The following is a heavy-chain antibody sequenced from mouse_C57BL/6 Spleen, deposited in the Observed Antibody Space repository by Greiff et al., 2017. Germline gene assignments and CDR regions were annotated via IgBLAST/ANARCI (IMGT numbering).Heavy chain of an antibody. D-gene: IGHD2-1*01. V-gene: IGHV6-3*01. CDR2: IRLKSDNYAT. CDR1: GFTFSNYW. J-gene: IGHJ4*01. Sequence: EVKVEESGGGLVQPGGSMKLSCVASGFTFSNYWMNWVRQSPEKGLEWVAQIRLKSDNYATHYAESVKGRFTISRDDSKSSVYLQMNNLSAEDTGIYYCTGILIYYGNFYAMDYWGQGTSVTVSS. CDR3: TGILIYYGNFYAMDY.